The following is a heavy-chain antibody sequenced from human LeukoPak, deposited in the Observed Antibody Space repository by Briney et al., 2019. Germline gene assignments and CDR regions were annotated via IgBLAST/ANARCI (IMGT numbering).Heavy chain of an antibody. D-gene: IGHD6-19*01. J-gene: IGHJ4*02. CDR1: GGSISSNTDY. CDR2: MYYSGST. V-gene: IGHV4-39*07. Sequence: SETLSLTCTVSGGSISSNTDYWGWIRQPPGKGLEWIGSMYYSGSTYYYPSLKSRVTMSVDTSKNRFSLKLRSVTAADTAIYYCARVGDTSGWFDNGTFDHWGQGHLVTVSS. CDR3: ARVGDTSGWFDNGTFDH.